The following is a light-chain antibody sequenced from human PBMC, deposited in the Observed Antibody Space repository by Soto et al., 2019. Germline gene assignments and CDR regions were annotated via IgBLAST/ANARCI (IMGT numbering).Light chain of an antibody. CDR2: DVS. Sequence: QSALTQPASVSGSPGQSITISGTGTSSDVGGYNYVSWYQQHPGKAPKLMIYDVSNRPSGVSNRFSGSKSGNTASLTISGLQAEAEADYYCSSYTSSSTLMVFGGGTKLTVL. J-gene: IGLJ2*01. CDR3: SSYTSSSTLMV. CDR1: SSDVGGYNY. V-gene: IGLV2-14*01.